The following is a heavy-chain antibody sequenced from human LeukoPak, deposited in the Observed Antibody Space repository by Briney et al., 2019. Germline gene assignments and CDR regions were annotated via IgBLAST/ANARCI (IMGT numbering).Heavy chain of an antibody. CDR2: INPNSGGT. J-gene: IGHJ4*02. V-gene: IGHV1-2*02. CDR1: GYTFTGYY. CDR3: EMITFGGTSDY. D-gene: IGHD3-16*01. Sequence: ASVKVSCKASGYTFTGYYMHWVRQAPGQGLEWMGWINPNSGGTNYAQKFQGRVTVTRDTSISTAYMELSRLRSDDTAVYYCEMITFGGTSDYWGQGTLVTVSS.